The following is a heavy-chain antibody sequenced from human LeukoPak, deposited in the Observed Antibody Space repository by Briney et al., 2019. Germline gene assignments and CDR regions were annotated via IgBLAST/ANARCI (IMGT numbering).Heavy chain of an antibody. J-gene: IGHJ4*02. CDR3: AKATGSSGYYVY. CDR2: IYSGGST. CDR1: EFSVGSNY. D-gene: IGHD3-22*01. Sequence: PGGSLRLSCAASEFSVGSNYMTWVRQAPGKGLEWVSLIYSGGSTYYADSVKGRFTISRDNSKNTLYLQMNSLRAEDTAVYYCAKATGSSGYYVYWGQGTLVTVSS. V-gene: IGHV3-66*02.